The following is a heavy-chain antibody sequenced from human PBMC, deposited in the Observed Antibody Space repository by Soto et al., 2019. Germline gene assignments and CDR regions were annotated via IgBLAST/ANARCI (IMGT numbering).Heavy chain of an antibody. CDR1: GGSLSSGGCS. V-gene: IGHV4-30-2*01. D-gene: IGHD5-12*01. CDR2: IFDTGNT. J-gene: IGHJ2*01. CDR3: ACLNGYNRYFDH. Sequence: QLLLVESGSGLVRPSQALSLSCNVSGGSLSSGGCSWAWVRLPVGKGLEWIGYIFDTGNTYFSASLKSGLSMSVDTSRNQFSMQLASVTAADTAMYYCACLNGYNRYFDHWGRGTLVTVSS.